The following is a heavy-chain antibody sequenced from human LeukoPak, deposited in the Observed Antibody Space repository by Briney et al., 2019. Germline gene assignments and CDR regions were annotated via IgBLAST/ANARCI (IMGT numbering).Heavy chain of an antibody. V-gene: IGHV4-39*01. D-gene: IGHD3-3*01. CDR3: ARRTWGGPHYFDY. Sequence: SETLSLTCTVSGGSISTTSYYWGWIRQPPGKGLEWIGNIYYSGSTFYNPSFKSRVPISVDTSKTQFSLKVNSMTAADTAVYFCARRTWGGPHYFDYWGQGTLVTVSS. CDR1: GGSISTTSYY. CDR2: IYYSGST. J-gene: IGHJ4*02.